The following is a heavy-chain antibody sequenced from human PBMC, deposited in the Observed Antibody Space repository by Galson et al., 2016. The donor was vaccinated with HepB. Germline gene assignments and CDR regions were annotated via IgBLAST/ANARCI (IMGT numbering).Heavy chain of an antibody. J-gene: IGHJ4*02. Sequence: SVKVSCKASGYTFTTYAITWVRQAPGQGLEWMGWINPYNGNIKYAQKVQGRVTMTTDTSTSTAYMELRSLRFDDTAVYYCARRYSSGGYVYFDYWGQGTLVTVSS. D-gene: IGHD6-19*01. V-gene: IGHV1-18*04. CDR1: GYTFTTYA. CDR2: INPYNGNI. CDR3: ARRYSSGGYVYFDY.